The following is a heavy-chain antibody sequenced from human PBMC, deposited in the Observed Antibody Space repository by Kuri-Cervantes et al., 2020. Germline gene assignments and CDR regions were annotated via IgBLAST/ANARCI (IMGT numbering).Heavy chain of an antibody. D-gene: IGHD7-27*01. CDR3: ARVGIIADAFDI. J-gene: IGHJ3*02. V-gene: IGHV3-23*01. CDR1: GFTFSTYA. Sequence: GGSLRLSCTASGFTFSTYAMSWVRQAPGKGLEWVSVISGSGSPGTYYADSVKGRFTVSRDNSKNSLYLQMNGLRAEDSAVYYCARVGIIADAFDIWGQGTMVTVSS. CDR2: ISGSGSPGT.